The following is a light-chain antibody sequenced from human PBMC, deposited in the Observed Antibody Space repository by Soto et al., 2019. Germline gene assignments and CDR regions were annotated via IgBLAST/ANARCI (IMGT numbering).Light chain of an antibody. CDR3: QQYKDWPTT. CDR2: DAS. Sequence: EFVLTQSPGTLSLSPGERATLSCRASQTVRNNYLAWYQRKPGQAPRLLIYDASSRATGIPARFGGSGAGTDFTLTITSLQSEDFGVYFCQQYKDWPTTFGQGTKVDIK. CDR1: QTVRNNY. J-gene: IGKJ1*01. V-gene: IGKV3D-20*02.